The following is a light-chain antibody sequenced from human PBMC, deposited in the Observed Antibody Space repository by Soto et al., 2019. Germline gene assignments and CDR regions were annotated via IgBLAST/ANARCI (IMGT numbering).Light chain of an antibody. V-gene: IGKV3-20*01. CDR2: GAP. CDR3: QQYGSSPAT. Sequence: IVVTQSAGALSLSPGERATLSCRASQSITSSYLAWYQQKPGQAPGLLIYGAPSRAPGIPDRFSGSGSGTDFTLPISRLEPEDFAVYDCQQYGSSPATFGQGTKVDIK. CDR1: QSITSSY. J-gene: IGKJ2*01.